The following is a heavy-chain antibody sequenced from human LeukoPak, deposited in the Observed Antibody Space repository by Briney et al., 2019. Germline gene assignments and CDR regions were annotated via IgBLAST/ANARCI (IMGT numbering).Heavy chain of an antibody. V-gene: IGHV3-30*03. CDR2: ISYDGSNK. D-gene: IGHD1-26*01. CDR1: GFSFSTYW. J-gene: IGHJ6*03. CDR3: AGGYYYYYMDV. Sequence: GGSLRLSCEVSGFSFSTYWMTWVRQAPGKGLEWVAAISYDGSNKYYADSVKGRFTISRDNSKNTLYLQMNSPRAEDTAVYYCAGGYYYYYMDVWGKGTTVTVSS.